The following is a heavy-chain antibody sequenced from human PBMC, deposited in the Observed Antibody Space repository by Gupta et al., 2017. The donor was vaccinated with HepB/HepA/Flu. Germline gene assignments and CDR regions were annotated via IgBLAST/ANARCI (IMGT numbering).Heavy chain of an antibody. Sequence: HLQLQESGPRLLKPLETLSLAWSVSVGCIDSALSYGCWLRQAPGKGLEWIASINYVGTTYYNPSLKSRVTIYEDTSKNQFSLKLPSVSAADTADYSCARGSTICYYWGLWGQGTLVTVSS. J-gene: IGHJ4*02. CDR2: INYVGTT. V-gene: IGHV4-39*01. CDR3: ARGSTICYYWGL. CDR1: VGCIDSALSY. D-gene: IGHD3-10*01.